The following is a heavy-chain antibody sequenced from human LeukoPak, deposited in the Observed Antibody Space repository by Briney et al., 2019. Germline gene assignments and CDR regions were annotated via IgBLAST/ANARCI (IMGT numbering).Heavy chain of an antibody. CDR3: ARTIAAANRWFDP. J-gene: IGHJ5*02. Sequence: SETLSLTCTVSGGSISSGSYYWSWIRQPAGKGLEWIGSIYYSGSTYYNPSLKSRVTISVDTSKNQFSLKVSSVTAADTAVYYCARTIAAANRWFDPWGQGTLVTVSS. CDR1: GGSISSGSYY. D-gene: IGHD6-13*01. V-gene: IGHV4-39*07. CDR2: IYYSGST.